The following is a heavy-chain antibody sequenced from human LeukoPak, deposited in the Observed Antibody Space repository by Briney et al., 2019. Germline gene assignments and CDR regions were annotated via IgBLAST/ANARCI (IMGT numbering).Heavy chain of an antibody. V-gene: IGHV1-2*02. CDR2: INPNSGGT. J-gene: IGHJ5*02. Sequence: ASVKVSCKASGYTFTGYYMHWVRQAPGQGLEWMRWINPNSGGTNYAQKFQGRVTMTRDTSISTAYMELSRLRSDDTAVYYCARDDGVVPAAMGSNWFDPWGQGTLVTVSS. CDR1: GYTFTGYY. D-gene: IGHD2-2*01. CDR3: ARDDGVVPAAMGSNWFDP.